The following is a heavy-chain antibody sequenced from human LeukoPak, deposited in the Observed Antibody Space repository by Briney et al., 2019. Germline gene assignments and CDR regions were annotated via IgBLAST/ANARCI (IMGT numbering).Heavy chain of an antibody. CDR2: IISKSEGVTA. D-gene: IGHD4/OR15-4a*01. CDR3: ASGAYQFEY. V-gene: IGHV3-49*03. J-gene: IGHJ4*02. Sequence: GGSLRLSCIAPGFTFWNYAMSWFRQAPGKRLEWVASIISKSEGVTADSAASVKGRFTISRDDSNSIAYLQMNSLKSEDTAVYYCASGAYQFEYWSQGTLVTVSS. CDR1: GFTFWNYA.